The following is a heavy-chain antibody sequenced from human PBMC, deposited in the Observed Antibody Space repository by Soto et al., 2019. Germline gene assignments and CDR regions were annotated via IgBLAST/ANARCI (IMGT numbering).Heavy chain of an antibody. J-gene: IGHJ6*02. Sequence: PSETLSLTCTVSGGSISSYYWSWIRQPPGKGLEWIGYIYYSGSTNYNPSPKSRVTISVDTSKNQFSLKLSSVTAADTAVYYCARDIMGTNYYYYGMDVWGQGTTVTVSS. CDR1: GGSISSYY. CDR3: ARDIMGTNYYYYGMDV. V-gene: IGHV4-59*01. D-gene: IGHD2-8*01. CDR2: IYYSGST.